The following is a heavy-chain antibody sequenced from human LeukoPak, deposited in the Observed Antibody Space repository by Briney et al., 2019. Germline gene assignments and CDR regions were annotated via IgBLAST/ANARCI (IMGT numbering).Heavy chain of an antibody. D-gene: IGHD6-13*01. CDR2: IIPIFGTA. Sequence: SVKVSCKASGGTFSSYAISWVRQAPGQGLEWMGGIIPIFGTANYAQKFQGRVTMTEDTSTDTAYMELSSLRSEDTAVYYCATLTGYIAAGYWGQGTLVTVSS. CDR1: GGTFSSYA. J-gene: IGHJ4*02. CDR3: ATLTGYIAAGY. V-gene: IGHV1-69*06.